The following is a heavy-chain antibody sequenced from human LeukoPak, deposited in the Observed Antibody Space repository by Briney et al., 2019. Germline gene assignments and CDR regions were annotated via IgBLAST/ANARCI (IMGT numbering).Heavy chain of an antibody. V-gene: IGHV1-46*01. J-gene: IGHJ3*02. CDR3: ARQRGVEQQLDAFDI. CDR2: INPSGGST. Sequence: ASVKVSCKASGYTFTSYYMHWVRQAPGQGLEWMGIINPSGGSTSYAQKFQGRVTMTRDTSTSTVYMELSSLRSEDTAVYYCARQRGVEQQLDAFDIWGRGTMVTVSS. CDR1: GYTFTSYY. D-gene: IGHD6-13*01.